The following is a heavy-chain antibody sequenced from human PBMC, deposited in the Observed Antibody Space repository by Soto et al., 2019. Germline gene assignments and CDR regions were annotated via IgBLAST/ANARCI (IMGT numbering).Heavy chain of an antibody. D-gene: IGHD2-15*01. J-gene: IGHJ6*02. CDR3: ARDRGYDAHDFYYNAMDV. CDR2: IRGFSPYT. V-gene: IGHV3-21*01. CDR1: GFTFRTYT. Sequence: GGSLRLSCISSGFTFRTYTMNWVRQAPGKGLEWVSGIRGFSPYTFYAESVKGRFTISRDNAKNSLFLQMNSLGAEDTAVYYCARDRGYDAHDFYYNAMDVWGQGTTVTVSS.